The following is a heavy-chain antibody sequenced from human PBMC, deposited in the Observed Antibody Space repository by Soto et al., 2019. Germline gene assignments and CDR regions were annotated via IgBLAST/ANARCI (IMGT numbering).Heavy chain of an antibody. CDR2: ISAYNGNT. Sequence: ASVKASSKAPGDTFTSYCISWARQDPGQGLEWLGWISAYNGNTNYAQKLQGRVTMTTDTSTSTAYMELRSLRSDDTAVYYCARDQGGSIFKVSALGAFDIWGQGTMVTVSS. D-gene: IGHD3-16*01. V-gene: IGHV1-18*01. J-gene: IGHJ3*02. CDR1: GDTFTSYC. CDR3: ARDQGGSIFKVSALGAFDI.